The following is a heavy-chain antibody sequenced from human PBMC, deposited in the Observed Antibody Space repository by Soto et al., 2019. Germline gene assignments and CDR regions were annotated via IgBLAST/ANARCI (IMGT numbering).Heavy chain of an antibody. V-gene: IGHV4-30-4*01. CDR1: GGSISSGDYY. D-gene: IGHD6-6*01. CDR3: ARVPAGEYSSSSDYFDC. Sequence: QVQLQESGPGLVKPSQTLSLTCTVSGGSISSGDYYWSWIRQPPGKGLEWIGYIYYSGSTYYNPSLKSRVTISVDTSKNQFSLKLSSVTAADTAVYYCARVPAGEYSSSSDYFDCWGQGTLVTVSS. J-gene: IGHJ4*02. CDR2: IYYSGST.